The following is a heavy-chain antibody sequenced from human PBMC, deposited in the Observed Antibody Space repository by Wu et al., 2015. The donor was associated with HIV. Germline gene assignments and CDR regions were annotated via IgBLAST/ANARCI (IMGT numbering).Heavy chain of an antibody. D-gene: IGHD5-12*01. CDR2: INPDSGGT. V-gene: IGHV1-2*02. J-gene: IGHJ4*02. CDR1: GYTFSGYY. CDR3: ARAPFLQGSGYDWVFGY. Sequence: QVQLVQSGAEVKKPGASVKVSCKASGYTFSGYYMHWVRQAPGQGPEWMGWINPDSGGTKYAQKFHGRVTMTRDTSISTLYMELTSLRSDDTAVFYCARAPFLQGSGYDWVFGYWGQGTLVTVSS.